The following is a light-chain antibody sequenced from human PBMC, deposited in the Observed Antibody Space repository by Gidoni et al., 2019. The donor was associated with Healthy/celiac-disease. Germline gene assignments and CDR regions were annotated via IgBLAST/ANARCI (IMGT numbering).Light chain of an antibody. CDR2: GAS. Sequence: EIVITQSPATLSVSPGERATLSCRASQSVSSNLVWYQQKPGQAPRLLIYGASIRATGIPARFSGSGSGTEFTLTISILQSEDFAVYYCQQYNNWPPLLTFGGGTKVEIK. V-gene: IGKV3D-15*03. CDR1: QSVSSN. CDR3: QQYNNWPPLLT. J-gene: IGKJ4*01.